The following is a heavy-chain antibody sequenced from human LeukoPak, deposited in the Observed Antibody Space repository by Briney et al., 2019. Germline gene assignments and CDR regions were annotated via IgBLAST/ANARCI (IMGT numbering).Heavy chain of an antibody. V-gene: IGHV3-23*01. D-gene: IGHD3-22*01. CDR2: ISGSGGSA. CDR3: ARRYYDSSGYYSLDY. Sequence: GGSLRLSCAASRFTFSNYAMSWVLQAPGKGLEWVSIISGSGGSAYYADSVKGRFTISRDNSKNTLYLQMNSLRAEDTALYYCARRYYDSSGYYSLDYWGQGTLVTVSS. J-gene: IGHJ4*02. CDR1: RFTFSNYA.